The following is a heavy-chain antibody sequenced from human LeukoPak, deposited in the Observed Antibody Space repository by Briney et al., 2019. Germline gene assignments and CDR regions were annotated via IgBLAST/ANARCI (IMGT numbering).Heavy chain of an antibody. J-gene: IGHJ4*02. CDR3: AKGDVDSPMNFYH. CDR2: INWDGGST. D-gene: IGHD5-18*01. Sequence: GGSLRLSCAASGFTFSSYWMHWVRQAPGKGLEWVSLINWDGGSTYYAGSVKGRFTISRDNSKNSLYLQMNSLRTEDTALYYCAKGDVDSPMNFYHWGQGTLVTVSS. CDR1: GFTFSSYW. V-gene: IGHV3-43*01.